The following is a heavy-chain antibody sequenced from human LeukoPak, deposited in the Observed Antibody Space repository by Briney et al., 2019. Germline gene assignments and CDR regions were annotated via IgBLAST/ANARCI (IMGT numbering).Heavy chain of an antibody. J-gene: IGHJ4*02. Sequence: SETLSLTCAVYGGSFSGYYWSWIRQPPGKGLEWIGEINHSGSTNHNPSLKSRVTISVDTSKNQFSLKLSSVTAADTAVYYCARQISIAVAAIDYWGQGTLVTVSS. CDR1: GGSFSGYY. CDR3: ARQISIAVAAIDY. CDR2: INHSGST. V-gene: IGHV4-34*01. D-gene: IGHD6-19*01.